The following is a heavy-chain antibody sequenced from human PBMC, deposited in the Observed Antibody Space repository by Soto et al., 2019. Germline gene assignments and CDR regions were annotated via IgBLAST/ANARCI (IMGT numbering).Heavy chain of an antibody. V-gene: IGHV3-64D*08. Sequence: PGGSLRLSCSPSGFIFENFAMHWLRQAPGRGLEYVSSISGNGGATHHADSVRGRFTISRDNSKSILFLQMSSLRPEDTAFYYCVKDYGRNWNYVFDFWGQGTLVTASS. J-gene: IGHJ4*02. CDR3: VKDYGRNWNYVFDF. CDR1: GFIFENFA. D-gene: IGHD1-7*01. CDR2: ISGNGGAT.